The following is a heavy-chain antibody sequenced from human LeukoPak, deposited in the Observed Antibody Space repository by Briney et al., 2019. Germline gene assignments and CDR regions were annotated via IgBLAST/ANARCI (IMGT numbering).Heavy chain of an antibody. CDR2: IYHSGST. D-gene: IGHD3-22*01. CDR1: GASISSGYY. CDR3: ARDGYYYYYMDV. V-gene: IGHV4-38-2*02. J-gene: IGHJ6*03. Sequence: PSETLSLTCTVSGASISSGYYWGWIRQPPGKGLEWIGSIYHSGSTYYNPSLKSRVTISVDTSKNQFSLKLSSVTAADTAVYYCARDGYYYYYMDVWGKGTTVTVSS.